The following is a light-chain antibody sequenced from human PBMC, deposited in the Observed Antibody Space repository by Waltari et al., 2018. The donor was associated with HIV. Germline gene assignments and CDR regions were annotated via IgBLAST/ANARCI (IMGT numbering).Light chain of an antibody. CDR3: QSYDSTNWV. CDR2: KDH. CDR1: SGSIASNY. J-gene: IGLJ3*02. Sequence: NFMLTQPHSVSESPGKTVTISCTRTSGSIASNYVQWYQRRPGSAPTPVIYKDHHRPPGFTDRFSGSIDSSSTSASLTISGLKTEDEADYYCQSYDSTNWVFGGGTKLTVL. V-gene: IGLV6-57*03.